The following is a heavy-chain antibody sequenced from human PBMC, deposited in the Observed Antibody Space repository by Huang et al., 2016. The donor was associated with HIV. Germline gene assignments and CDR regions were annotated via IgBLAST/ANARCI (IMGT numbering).Heavy chain of an antibody. D-gene: IGHD1-7*01. CDR3: ATKTAAMDI. Sequence: VESGGRLVQPGGSIRLSCVGSTFGFGAYWMSWVRQSPGKGLGWVANIKQDESEKYYVDSVKGRFNISRDNAKKVLFLEMNNVRVEDTATYYCATKTAAMDIWGQGTTVTVS. V-gene: IGHV3-7*01. CDR1: TFGFGAYW. J-gene: IGHJ6*02. CDR2: IKQDESEK.